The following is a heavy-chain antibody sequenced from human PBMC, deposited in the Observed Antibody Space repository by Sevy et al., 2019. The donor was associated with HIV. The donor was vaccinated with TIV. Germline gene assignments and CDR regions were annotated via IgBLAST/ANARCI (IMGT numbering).Heavy chain of an antibody. CDR3: AGMIAAAGDYYYYGMDV. Sequence: ASVKVSCKASGGTFSSYAISWVRQAPGQGLEWMGGIIPIFGTANYAQKFQGRVTITAAESTSTAYMELSSLRSEATAVYYCAGMIAAAGDYYYYGMDVWGQGTTVTVSS. V-gene: IGHV1-69*13. D-gene: IGHD6-13*01. CDR2: IIPIFGTA. CDR1: GGTFSSYA. J-gene: IGHJ6*02.